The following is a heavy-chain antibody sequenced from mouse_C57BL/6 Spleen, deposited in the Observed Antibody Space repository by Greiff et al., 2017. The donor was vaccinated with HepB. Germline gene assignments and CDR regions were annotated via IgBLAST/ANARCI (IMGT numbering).Heavy chain of an antibody. CDR1: GFNIKDDY. CDR2: IDPENGDT. J-gene: IGHJ4*01. V-gene: IGHV14-4*01. CDR3: TNYGSSSMDY. D-gene: IGHD1-1*01. Sequence: VQLQQSGAELVRPGASVKLSCTASGFNIKDDYMHWVKQRPEQGLEWIGWIDPENGDTEYASKFQGKATITADTSSNTAYLQLSSLTSEDTAVYYCTNYGSSSMDYWGQGTSVTVSS.